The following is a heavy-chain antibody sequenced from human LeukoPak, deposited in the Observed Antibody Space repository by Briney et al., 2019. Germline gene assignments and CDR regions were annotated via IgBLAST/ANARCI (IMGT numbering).Heavy chain of an antibody. J-gene: IGHJ5*02. Sequence: SEALSLTCAVYGGSFSGYYWSWIRQPPGKGLEWIGEINHSGSTNYNPSLKSRVTISVDTSKNQFSLKLSSVTAADTAVYYCARGGAYCSSTSCYKPRSNWFDPWGQGTLVTVSS. V-gene: IGHV4-34*01. CDR1: GGSFSGYY. CDR3: ARGGAYCSSTSCYKPRSNWFDP. CDR2: INHSGST. D-gene: IGHD2-2*01.